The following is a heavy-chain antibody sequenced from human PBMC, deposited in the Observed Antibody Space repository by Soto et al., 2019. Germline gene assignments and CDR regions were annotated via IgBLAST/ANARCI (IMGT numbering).Heavy chain of an antibody. CDR3: ATSKSKTFDY. Sequence: QVQLQESGPGLVKPSETLSLTCAVSRGSISSDNWWIWVRQAPGKGLEYIGQIYHTGTTDYNPSLRSRVTMSVAKSKNQFSLEVNSVTAADTAMYYCATSKSKTFDYWGQGTLVTVSS. CDR1: RGSISSDNW. V-gene: IGHV4-4*02. J-gene: IGHJ4*02. CDR2: IYHTGTT.